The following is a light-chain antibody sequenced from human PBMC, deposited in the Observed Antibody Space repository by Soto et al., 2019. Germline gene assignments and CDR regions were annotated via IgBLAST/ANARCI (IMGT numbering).Light chain of an antibody. CDR1: QTVNSNY. CDR3: QQYDRSPLIT. J-gene: IGKJ4*01. CDR2: GAS. V-gene: IGKV3-20*01. Sequence: EIVLTQSPGTLSLSPGERATLSCRASQTVNSNYLAWYQQRAGQAPRLLIYGASTRASDIPDRFSGSWSGTDFTLTISRLEPEDFAVYYCQQYDRSPLITFGGGTKVEIK.